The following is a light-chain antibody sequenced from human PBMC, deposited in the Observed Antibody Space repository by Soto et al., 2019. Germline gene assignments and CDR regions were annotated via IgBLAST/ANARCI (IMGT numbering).Light chain of an antibody. CDR3: SSYTSSSTLV. V-gene: IGLV2-18*02. CDR1: SNYVGSYNR. CDR2: DVS. Sequence: SVLTQPPSVSGSPGQSVAISCPGTSNYVGSYNRVSWYQQPPGTAPKLMIFDVSNRPSGVPDRFSGSKSGNTASLTISGLQAEDEADYYCSSYTSSSTLVFGGGTQLTVL. J-gene: IGLJ2*01.